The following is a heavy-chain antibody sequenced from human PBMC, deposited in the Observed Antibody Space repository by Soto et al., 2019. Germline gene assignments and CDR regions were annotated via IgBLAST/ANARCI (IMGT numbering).Heavy chain of an antibody. Sequence: QVQLQESGPGLVKPSQTLSLTCTVSGGSISSGDYYWSWIRQPPGKGLEWIGYIYYSGSTYYNPSLKCRVTISVATSKNQFSLKLSSVTAADTAVYYCASEPLWELNFGNWFDPWGQGTLVTVSS. V-gene: IGHV4-30-4*01. D-gene: IGHD1-26*01. J-gene: IGHJ5*02. CDR1: GGSISSGDYY. CDR3: ASEPLWELNFGNWFDP. CDR2: IYYSGST.